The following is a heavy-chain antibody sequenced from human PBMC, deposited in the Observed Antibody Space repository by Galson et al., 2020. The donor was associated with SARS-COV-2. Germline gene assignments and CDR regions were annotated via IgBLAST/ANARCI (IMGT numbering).Heavy chain of an antibody. Sequence: SETLSLTCSVSGGSISSYYWSWIRQPPGKGLEWIGYIYKSGGTNYNPSLQSRVTISVDTPKNQFSLKFSSVTAADTAVYYCATDYAGNPWYFDLWGRGTLVTVSS. CDR1: GGSISSYY. V-gene: IGHV4-59*08. D-gene: IGHD4-17*01. CDR3: ATDYAGNPWYFDL. J-gene: IGHJ2*01. CDR2: IYKSGGT.